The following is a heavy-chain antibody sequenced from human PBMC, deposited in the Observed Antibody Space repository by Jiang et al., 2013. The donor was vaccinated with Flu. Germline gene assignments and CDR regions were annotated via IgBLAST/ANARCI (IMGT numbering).Heavy chain of an antibody. CDR2: LWHDGSNK. CDR3: ATLRGSTYDTFLADY. CDR1: GFSFSYYG. D-gene: IGHD3-9*01. Sequence: VQLLESGGGVVQPGGSLRLSCAASGFSFSYYGMHWVRQSPGKGLEWVASLWHDGSNKFYADSVRGRFTISRDNSKNTLYLQMNSLRPEDTAVYLCATLRGSTYDTFLADYWGQGTLVTVSS. J-gene: IGHJ4*02. V-gene: IGHV3-30*02.